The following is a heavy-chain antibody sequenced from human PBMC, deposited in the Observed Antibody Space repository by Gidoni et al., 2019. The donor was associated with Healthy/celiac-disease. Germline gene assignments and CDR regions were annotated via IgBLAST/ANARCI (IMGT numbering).Heavy chain of an antibody. J-gene: IGHJ4*02. CDR2: IKSDGSST. CDR1: GFTFSSYW. D-gene: IGHD4-17*01. V-gene: IGHV3-74*01. CDR3: ARGFKRGDYAH. Sequence: EVQLVESGGGLVQPGGSLSLSCAASGFTFSSYWMHWVRQAPGKALVWVARIKSDGSSTSYADSVKGRFTISRDNAKNTLYLQMNSLRAEDTAVYYCARGFKRGDYAHWGQGTLVTVSS.